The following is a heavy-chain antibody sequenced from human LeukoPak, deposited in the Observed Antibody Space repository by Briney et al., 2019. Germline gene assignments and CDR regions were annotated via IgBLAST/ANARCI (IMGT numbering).Heavy chain of an antibody. V-gene: IGHV3-23*01. CDR3: AKGIYSSGWSYFDY. CDR1: GFTFSNSA. CDR2: LSGSGITT. J-gene: IGHJ4*01. D-gene: IGHD6-19*01. Sequence: GGSLRLSCAASGFTFSNSAMSWVRQAPGKGLEWVSTLSGSGITTYYADSVKGRFTISRDNSKNTLYLQINSLRAEDTAVYYCAKGIYSSGWSYFDYWGHGTLVTVSS.